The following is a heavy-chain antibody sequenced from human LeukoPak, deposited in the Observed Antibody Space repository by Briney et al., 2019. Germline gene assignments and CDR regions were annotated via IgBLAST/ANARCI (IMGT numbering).Heavy chain of an antibody. CDR2: INPNSGGT. D-gene: IGHD3-22*01. CDR1: GYTFTGYY. Sequence: ASVKVSCKASGYTFTGYYMHWVRQAPGQGLEWMGWINPNSGGTSYAQKFQGRVTMTRDMSTSTVYMELSSLRSEDTAVYYCASTTGITMITGFDYWGQGTLVTVSS. J-gene: IGHJ4*02. CDR3: ASTTGITMITGFDY. V-gene: IGHV1-2*02.